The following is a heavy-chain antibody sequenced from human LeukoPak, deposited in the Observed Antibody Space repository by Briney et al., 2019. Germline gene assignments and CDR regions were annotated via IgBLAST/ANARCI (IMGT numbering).Heavy chain of an antibody. D-gene: IGHD3-9*01. Sequence: PGRSLRLSCTASGFTFGDYAMSWVRQAPGKGLEWVGFIRSKAYGGTTEYAASVKGRFTISRDDSKSIAYLQMNSLKTEDTAVYYCTREDYDILTSYGMDVWGEGTTVTVSS. CDR2: IRSKAYGGTT. CDR3: TREDYDILTSYGMDV. V-gene: IGHV3-49*04. J-gene: IGHJ6*04. CDR1: GFTFGDYA.